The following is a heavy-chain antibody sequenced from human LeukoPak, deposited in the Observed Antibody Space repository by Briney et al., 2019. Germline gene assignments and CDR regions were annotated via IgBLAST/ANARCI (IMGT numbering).Heavy chain of an antibody. CDR2: IYYSGTT. CDR1: GGSISTSSYY. V-gene: IGHV4-39*01. Sequence: SETLSLTCTVSGGSISTSSYYWGWIRQPPGKGLEWIGTIYYSGTTYYNPYLESRFTISEDTSRNRFSLMLSSVTAADTAIYSCARQVSDYFYYYMDVGAKGPRSSSP. J-gene: IGHJ6*03. CDR3: ARQVSDYFYYYMDV.